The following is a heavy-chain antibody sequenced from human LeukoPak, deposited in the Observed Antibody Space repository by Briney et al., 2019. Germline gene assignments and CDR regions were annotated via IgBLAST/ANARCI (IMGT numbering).Heavy chain of an antibody. V-gene: IGHV1-24*01. CDR2: FDPEDGET. CDR1: GYTLTELS. D-gene: IGHD6-13*01. J-gene: IGHJ4*02. Sequence: ASVKVSCKVSGYTLTELSMHWVRQAPGKGLEWMGGFDPEDGETIYAQKFQGRVTMTEDTSTDTAYMELSSLRSEDTAVYYCATDRVAAASTAGEMVYWGQGTLVTVSS. CDR3: ATDRVAAASTAGEMVY.